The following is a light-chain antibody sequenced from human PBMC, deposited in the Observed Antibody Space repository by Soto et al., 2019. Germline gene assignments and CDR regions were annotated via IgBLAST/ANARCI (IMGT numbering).Light chain of an antibody. J-gene: IGKJ2*01. CDR3: KQFYIPRYI. Sequence: DIVMTQSPDSLAVSLGERATINCKSSQNVLDSSNSKNYLAWYQQKPGQPPKLLIYWASTRESGVPARFRGGGSGTDFPLTFASLQAEDVAVYYCKQFYIPRYIFGKGTKLEIK. CDR2: WAS. CDR1: QNVLDSSNSKNY. V-gene: IGKV4-1*01.